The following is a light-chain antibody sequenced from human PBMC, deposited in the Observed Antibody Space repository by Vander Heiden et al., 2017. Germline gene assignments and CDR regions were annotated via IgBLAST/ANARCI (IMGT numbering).Light chain of an antibody. V-gene: IGKV1-5*01. J-gene: IGKJ1*01. CDR2: DAS. CDR1: QNILTW. Sequence: DTKMTQFPSTLSASVGDRVTITCRASQNILTWLAWYQQKPGQAPKLLIYDASILEDGVSSRFSGSDSGTEFTLTITSLQPEDSATYYCQEDNNYSRTFGQGTKVEIK. CDR3: QEDNNYSRT.